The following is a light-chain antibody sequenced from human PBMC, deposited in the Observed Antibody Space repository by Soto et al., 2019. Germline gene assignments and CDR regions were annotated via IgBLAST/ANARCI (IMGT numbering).Light chain of an antibody. CDR2: DAS. CDR1: QSINKW. Sequence: DIQMTQSPSTLSASVGDTVTITCRASQSINKWFAWYQQRPGKAPKLLIYDASTLESGVPSRFSGSGSGTEFTLTISSLQPENFATYYCQQYNSSSPETFGHGTKVDIK. J-gene: IGKJ1*01. V-gene: IGKV1-5*01. CDR3: QQYNSSSPET.